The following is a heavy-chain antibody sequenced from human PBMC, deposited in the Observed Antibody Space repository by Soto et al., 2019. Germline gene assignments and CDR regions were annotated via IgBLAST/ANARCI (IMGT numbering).Heavy chain of an antibody. CDR3: ARDPPLSMIVVVGVDDF. CDR2: ITDTGGDA. CDR1: GITFGSRA. V-gene: IGHV3-23*01. J-gene: IGHJ4*02. Sequence: GGSLRLSCVASGITFGSRAMSWVRQAPGEGLEWVSTITDTGGDAKYADSVRGRFTISRDNSKKTLYLQMSSLRADDSAVYYCARDPPLSMIVVVGVDDFWGQG. D-gene: IGHD3-22*01.